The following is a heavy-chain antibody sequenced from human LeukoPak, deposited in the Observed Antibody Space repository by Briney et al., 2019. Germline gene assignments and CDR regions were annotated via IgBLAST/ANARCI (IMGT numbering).Heavy chain of an antibody. J-gene: IGHJ6*02. Sequence: PSETLSLTCAVYGGSFSGYYWSWIRQPPGKGLEWIGEINHSGSTNYNPSLKSRVTISVDTSKNQFSLKLSSVTAADTAVYYCARSFYSNYGYYYYGMDVWGQGTTVTVSS. CDR2: INHSGST. V-gene: IGHV4-34*01. CDR3: ARSFYSNYGYYYYGMDV. D-gene: IGHD4-11*01. CDR1: GGSFSGYY.